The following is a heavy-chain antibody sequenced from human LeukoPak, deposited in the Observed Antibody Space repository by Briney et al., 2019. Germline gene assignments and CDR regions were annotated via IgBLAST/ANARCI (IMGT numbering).Heavy chain of an antibody. D-gene: IGHD2-21*02. V-gene: IGHV3-30*04. J-gene: IGHJ6*02. CDR1: GVTFSNYA. CDR2: ISHDGSHQ. Sequence: PGTSLRLSCAASGVTFSNYAMNWVRQAPGKGLEWVAVISHDGSHQFYADSVKDRFTISRDNPKSTLLLQMNSLRAEDTAVYYCASLDCGGDCYSWDPRGYYYSGLDVWGQGTTVTVSS. CDR3: ASLDCGGDCYSWDPRGYYYSGLDV.